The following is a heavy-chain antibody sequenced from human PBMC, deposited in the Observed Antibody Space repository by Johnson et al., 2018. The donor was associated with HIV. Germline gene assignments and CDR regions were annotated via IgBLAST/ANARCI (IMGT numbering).Heavy chain of an antibody. CDR3: ATGLVAAAVRWGGDFDI. Sequence: VQLVESGGGLVQPGGSLRLSCAASKLTFSNYAMTWVRQAPGKGLEWVSSISGSDGATYYAVSVKGRFTISTDNSNNTLYLQMNSLRAEDTAGYYCATGLVAAAVRWGGDFDIWGQGTMVTVSS. D-gene: IGHD2-2*01. J-gene: IGHJ3*02. CDR1: KLTFSNYA. CDR2: ISGSDGAT. V-gene: IGHV3-23*04.